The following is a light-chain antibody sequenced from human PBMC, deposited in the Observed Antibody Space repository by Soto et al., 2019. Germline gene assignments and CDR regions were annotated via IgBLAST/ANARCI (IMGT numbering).Light chain of an antibody. CDR3: QQYNNWPQT. V-gene: IGKV3D-15*01. Sequence: EIVMTQSPATLSVSPGERATLSCRASQSVSSNLAWYQQKPGQDPRLLIYGASTRATGITARFSGSGSGTEFTLTISSLQSEDFAVYHCQQYNNWPQTFGQGTKLEIK. J-gene: IGKJ2*01. CDR1: QSVSSN. CDR2: GAS.